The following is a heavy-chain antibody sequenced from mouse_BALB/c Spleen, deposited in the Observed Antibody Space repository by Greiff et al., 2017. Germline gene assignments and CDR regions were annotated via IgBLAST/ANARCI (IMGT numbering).Heavy chain of an antibody. V-gene: IGHV5-6*01. Sequence: EVHLVESGGDLVKPGGSLKLSCAASGFTFSSYGMSWVRQTPDKRLEWVATISSGGSYTYYPDSVKGRFTISRDNAKNTLYLQMSSLKSEDTAMYYCARHVPNWDAMDYWGQGTSVTVSS. D-gene: IGHD4-1*01. CDR1: GFTFSSYG. CDR3: ARHVPNWDAMDY. J-gene: IGHJ4*01. CDR2: ISSGGSYT.